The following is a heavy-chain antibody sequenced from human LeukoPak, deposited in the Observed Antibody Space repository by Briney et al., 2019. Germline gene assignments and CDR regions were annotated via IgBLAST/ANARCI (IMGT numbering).Heavy chain of an antibody. CDR1: VYTFTHYY. V-gene: IGHV1-2*02. CDR2: LKPKSSDT. J-gene: IGHJ4*02. CDR3: ARGRNIEMTTMRGGSDY. Sequence: ASERVSCKASVYTFTHYYMHCVRHAPGQRLEWMGWLKPKSSDTNYAQKFQGRVSMTRDTSISTAYMDLSDLRAGETAVYYCARGRNIEMTTMRGGSDYWGQGTLVTVSS. D-gene: IGHD5-24*01.